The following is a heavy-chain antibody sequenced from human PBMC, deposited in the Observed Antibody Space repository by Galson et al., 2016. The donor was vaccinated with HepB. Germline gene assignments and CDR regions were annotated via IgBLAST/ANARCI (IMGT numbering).Heavy chain of an antibody. J-gene: IGHJ4*02. V-gene: IGHV3-33*01. D-gene: IGHD2-21*02. Sequence: SLRLSCAASGFTFSSYAMHWVRQAPGKGLEWVAVIWYDGSKTYYADSVKGRFTISRDNSKNTLYLQMNSLRAEDTAVYYCARATSIVVVTPPCWGQGTLVTVSS. CDR1: GFTFSSYA. CDR3: ARATSIVVVTPPC. CDR2: IWYDGSKT.